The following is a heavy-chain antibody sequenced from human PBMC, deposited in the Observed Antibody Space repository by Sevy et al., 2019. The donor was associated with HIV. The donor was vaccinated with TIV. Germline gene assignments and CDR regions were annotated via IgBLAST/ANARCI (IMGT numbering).Heavy chain of an antibody. V-gene: IGHV3-33*01. J-gene: IGHJ4*02. CDR1: GFTFSSYG. Sequence: GGSLRLSCAASGFTFSSYGMHWVRQAPGKGLEWVAVIWYDGSNKYYADSVKGRFTISRDNSKNTLYLQMNSLRAEDTAVYYCARDPRSGPPRYWGQGTLVTVSS. CDR2: IWYDGSNK. CDR3: ARDPRSGPPRY.